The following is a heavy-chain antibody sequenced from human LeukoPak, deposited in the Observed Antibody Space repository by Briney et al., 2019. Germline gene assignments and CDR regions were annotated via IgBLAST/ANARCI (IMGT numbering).Heavy chain of an antibody. V-gene: IGHV3-11*01. D-gene: IGHD6-13*01. CDR3: ARVGWQQLANWFDP. CDR1: GFTFSDYY. CDR2: ISSSGGTI. J-gene: IGHJ5*02. Sequence: GGSLRLSCAASGFTFSDYYMSWIRQAPGKGLEWVSYISSSGGTIYYADSVRGRFTISRDNAKNSLYLQMNSLRAEDTAVYYCARVGWQQLANWFDPWGQGTLVTVSS.